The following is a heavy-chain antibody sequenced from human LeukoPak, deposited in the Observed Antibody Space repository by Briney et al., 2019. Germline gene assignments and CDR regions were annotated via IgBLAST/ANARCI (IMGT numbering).Heavy chain of an antibody. J-gene: IGHJ6*04. Sequence: GGSLRPSCAASGFTFSSYSMNWVRQAPGKGLEWVSSISGSNSYIYYADSMKGRFTISRDNAKNSLYLQMNSLRAEDTAVYYCAELGITMIGGVWGKGTTVTISS. V-gene: IGHV3-21*01. D-gene: IGHD3-10*02. CDR2: ISGSNSYI. CDR1: GFTFSSYS. CDR3: AELGITMIGGV.